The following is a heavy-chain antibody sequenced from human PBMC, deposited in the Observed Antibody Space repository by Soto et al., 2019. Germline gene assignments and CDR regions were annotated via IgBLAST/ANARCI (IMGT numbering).Heavy chain of an antibody. V-gene: IGHV3-23*01. Sequence: EVQLLESGGDLVQPGGSLRLSCEASGFSFSRYGMSWVRQAPGQGLDWVSGITGSGESTYYGYTVKGRFTISIDNSKNTLYLQMNILGAEDTAVYYCSRCSANRCYSPFDYLGQGTLVTVSP. CDR1: GFSFSRYG. D-gene: IGHD2-15*01. CDR3: SRCSANRCYSPFDY. J-gene: IGHJ4*02. CDR2: ITGSGEST.